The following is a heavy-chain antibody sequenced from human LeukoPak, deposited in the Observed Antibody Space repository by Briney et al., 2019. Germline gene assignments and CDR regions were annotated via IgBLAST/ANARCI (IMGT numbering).Heavy chain of an antibody. CDR3: ARDHCSGGSCHWRFDY. V-gene: IGHV6-1*01. Sequence: SQTLSLTCAISGDSVSSNSVAWNWIRQSPSRGLEWLGRTYYKSKWYNDYAVSVKGRITINPDTSKNQFSLQLNSVTPEDTAVYYCARDHCSGGSCHWRFDYWGQGTLVTVSS. CDR2: TYYKSKWYN. D-gene: IGHD2-15*01. CDR1: GDSVSSNSVA. J-gene: IGHJ4*02.